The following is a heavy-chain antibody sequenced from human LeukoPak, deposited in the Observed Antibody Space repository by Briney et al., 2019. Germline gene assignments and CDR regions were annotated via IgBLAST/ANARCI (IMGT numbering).Heavy chain of an antibody. CDR1: GYTFTGYY. D-gene: IGHD3-10*01. CDR3: AVGLSMVRGVINDY. Sequence: ASVKGSCKASGYTFTGYYMQWVRQAPGQGLEWMGWINPNSGGTNYAQKFQGRVTMTRDTSISTAYMELSRLRSDDTAVYYCAVGLSMVRGVINDYWGQGTLVTVSS. J-gene: IGHJ4*02. CDR2: INPNSGGT. V-gene: IGHV1-2*02.